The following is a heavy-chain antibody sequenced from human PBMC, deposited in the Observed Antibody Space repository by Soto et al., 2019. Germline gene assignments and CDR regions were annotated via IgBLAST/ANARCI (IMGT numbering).Heavy chain of an antibody. Sequence: SETLSLTCTVSGGSISSSSYYWGWIRQPPGKGLEWIGSIYYSGSTYYNPSLKSRVTISVDTSKNQFSLKLSSVTAADTAVYYCARQNCSSTSCYEDYYYYYMDVWGKGTTVTVSS. D-gene: IGHD2-2*01. CDR1: GGSISSSSYY. CDR3: ARQNCSSTSCYEDYYYYYMDV. CDR2: IYYSGST. V-gene: IGHV4-39*01. J-gene: IGHJ6*03.